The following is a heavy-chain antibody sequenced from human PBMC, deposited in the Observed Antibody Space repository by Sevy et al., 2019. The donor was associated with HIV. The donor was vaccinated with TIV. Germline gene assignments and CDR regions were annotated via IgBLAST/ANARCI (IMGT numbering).Heavy chain of an antibody. J-gene: IGHJ4*02. V-gene: IGHV3-7*01. CDR1: GFTFSDYY. CDR3: ARELWPGDY. CDR2: VNQDGSQK. Sequence: GGSLRLSCAASGFTFSDYYMGWVRQAPGKGLEGVANVNQDGSQKHYVGSVKGRFSVSRDNAKNSVYLQMNRLRVDDTGIYYCARELWPGDYWGQGTLVTVSS. D-gene: IGHD2-21*01.